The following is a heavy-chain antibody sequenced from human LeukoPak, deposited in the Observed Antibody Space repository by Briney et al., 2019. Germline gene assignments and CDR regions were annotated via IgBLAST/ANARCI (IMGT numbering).Heavy chain of an antibody. D-gene: IGHD6-6*01. CDR2: IYYGGST. J-gene: IGHJ4*02. Sequence: SETLSLTCTVSVGSICIYNWSCIRQPPGKGLECVGYIYYGGSTNCNHTLKSRVTISVDTSKNQSSLKLSSVTAADTAVYYCARGEEYSSSSNYFDYWGQGTLVTVSS. CDR3: ARGEEYSSSSNYFDY. V-gene: IGHV4-59*01. CDR1: VGSICIYN.